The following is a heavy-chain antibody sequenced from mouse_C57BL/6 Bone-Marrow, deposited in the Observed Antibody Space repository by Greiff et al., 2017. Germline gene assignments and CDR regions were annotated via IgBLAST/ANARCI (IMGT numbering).Heavy chain of an antibody. V-gene: IGHV5-17*01. J-gene: IGHJ2*01. D-gene: IGHD1-1*02. CDR1: GFTFSDYG. CDR3: ARNGRYYFDY. CDR2: ISSGSSTI. Sequence: EVKVVESGGGLVKPGGSLKLSCAASGFTFSDYGMHWVRQAPEKGLEWVAYISSGSSTIYYADTVKGRFTISRDNAKNTLFLQMTSLRAEDTAMYYCARNGRYYFDYWGQGTTLTVSS.